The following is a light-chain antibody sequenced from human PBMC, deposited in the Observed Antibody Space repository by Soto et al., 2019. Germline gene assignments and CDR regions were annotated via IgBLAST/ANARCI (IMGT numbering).Light chain of an antibody. CDR3: QHYNNWPPWT. CDR2: GAS. Sequence: EIVMTQSPATLSVSPGERATLSCRASQSVSSNLAWYQQKPGQAPRLLIYGASTRATGIPARFSGSRSGTEFTLTIGSMLSEDFAIYYCQHYNNWPPWTFGQGTKVDSK. J-gene: IGKJ1*01. V-gene: IGKV3-15*01. CDR1: QSVSSN.